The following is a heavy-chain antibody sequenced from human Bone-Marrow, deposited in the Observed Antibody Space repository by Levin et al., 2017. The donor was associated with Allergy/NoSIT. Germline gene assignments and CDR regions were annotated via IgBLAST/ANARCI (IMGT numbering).Heavy chain of an antibody. CDR2: ISYTGTT. Sequence: SETLSLTCTVSGGSVSSDSYYWAWIRQPPGKGLEWIGSISYTGTTSYTSSFTSRVTISIDKSKNHFSLRLTSVTAADTAVYWCAKEGYCASTTCPPDYRGQGTLVTVSS. CDR1: GGSVSSDSYY. D-gene: IGHD2-15*01. CDR3: AKEGYCASTTCPPDY. J-gene: IGHJ4*02. V-gene: IGHV4-39*02.